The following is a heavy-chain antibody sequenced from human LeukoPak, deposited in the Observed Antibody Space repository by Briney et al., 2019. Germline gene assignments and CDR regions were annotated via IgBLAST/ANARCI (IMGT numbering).Heavy chain of an antibody. CDR2: ISGSSSSI. Sequence: GGSLRLSCAASGFTFNKHSMNWVRQAPGKGLEWISYISGSSSSIQYADSVKGRFTISRDNAKNSLNLQMNSLRAEDTAVYYCARVEQQLVLWRLIEDYYGMDVWGQGTTVTVSS. J-gene: IGHJ6*02. CDR1: GFTFNKHS. CDR3: ARVEQQLVLWRLIEDYYGMDV. D-gene: IGHD6-13*01. V-gene: IGHV3-48*04.